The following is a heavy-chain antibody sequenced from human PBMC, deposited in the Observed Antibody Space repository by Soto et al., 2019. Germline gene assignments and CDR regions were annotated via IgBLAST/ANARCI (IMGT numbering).Heavy chain of an antibody. CDR2: MNPNSGNT. Sequence: ASVKVSCKASGYTFTSYDINWVRQATGQGLEWMGWMNPNSGNTGYAQKFQGRVTMTRNTSISTAYMELSSLRSEDTAVYYCARGVEGYDILTGYSNYYYYYMEVWGKGTTVTVSS. D-gene: IGHD3-9*01. CDR1: GYTFTSYD. CDR3: ARGVEGYDILTGYSNYYYYYMEV. V-gene: IGHV1-8*01. J-gene: IGHJ6*03.